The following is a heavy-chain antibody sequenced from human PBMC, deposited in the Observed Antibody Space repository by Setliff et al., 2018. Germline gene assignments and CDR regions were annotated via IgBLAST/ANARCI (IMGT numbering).Heavy chain of an antibody. Sequence: SETLSLTCAVYGGSFSGYYWSWIRQPPGKGLEWIGEINHSGSTNYNPSLKSRVTISVDTSKNQFSLKLSSVTAADTAVYYCASVDIVLMVYALWGQGTQVT. CDR1: GGSFSGYY. CDR3: ASVDIVLMVYAL. D-gene: IGHD2-8*01. J-gene: IGHJ4*02. V-gene: IGHV4-34*01. CDR2: INHSGST.